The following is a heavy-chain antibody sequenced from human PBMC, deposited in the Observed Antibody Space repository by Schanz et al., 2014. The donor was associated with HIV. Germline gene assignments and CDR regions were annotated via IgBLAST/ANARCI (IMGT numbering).Heavy chain of an antibody. CDR3: ARELLTTVTPSFDS. CDR2: INYSGTT. Sequence: QVQLQQWGAGLLKPSETLSLTCAVYVGSFTDYYWTWIRQPPGKGLEWIGEINYSGTTNYNPSLESQVTISIDTSKKQFSLNLPSGTAADTAVFYCARELLTTVTPSFDSWGQGILVTVSS. V-gene: IGHV4-34*01. D-gene: IGHD4-4*01. CDR1: VGSFTDYY. J-gene: IGHJ4*02.